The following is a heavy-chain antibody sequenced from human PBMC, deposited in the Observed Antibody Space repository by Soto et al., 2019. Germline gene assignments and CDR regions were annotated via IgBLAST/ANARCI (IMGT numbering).Heavy chain of an antibody. D-gene: IGHD3-10*01. Sequence: QIQLVPAGSDVKKPGASVTISCNASVYIWETYPIHWLRQAPGQTLEWMGCINHGDDHTRYSQRFQGRVTITRETSANTAYVEVSSFRSEDTSRYFCARHRRSGSLPHWDYWGQGTLVTVSS. J-gene: IGHJ4*02. CDR2: INHGDDHT. CDR1: VYIWETYP. V-gene: IGHV1-3*01. CDR3: ARHRRSGSLPHWDY.